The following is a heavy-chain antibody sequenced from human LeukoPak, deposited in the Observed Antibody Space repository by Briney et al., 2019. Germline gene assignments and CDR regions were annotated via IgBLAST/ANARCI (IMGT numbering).Heavy chain of an antibody. CDR2: ISAYNGNT. CDR1: GYTFTSYG. V-gene: IGHV1-18*01. Sequence: ASVKVSCKASGYTFTSYGISWVRQAPGQGLEWMGWISAYNGNTNYAQKLQGRVTMTTDTSTSTAYMELRSLRSDDTAVYYCARDLVSYCDSSGYYYPWFDPWGQGTLVTVSS. CDR3: ARDLVSYCDSSGYYYPWFDP. D-gene: IGHD3-22*01. J-gene: IGHJ5*02.